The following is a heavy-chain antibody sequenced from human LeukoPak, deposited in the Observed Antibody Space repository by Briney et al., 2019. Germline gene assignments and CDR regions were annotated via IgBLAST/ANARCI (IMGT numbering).Heavy chain of an antibody. CDR1: GGSFSGYY. D-gene: IGHD3-22*01. CDR2: INHSGST. Sequence: SETLSLTCAVYGGSFSGYYWSWIRQPPGKGLEWIGEINHSGSTNYNTSLKSRVTISVDTSKNQFSLKLSSVTAADTAVYYCARGVTWDYYDSSGYYFAYFDYWGQGTLVTVSS. J-gene: IGHJ4*02. V-gene: IGHV4-34*01. CDR3: ARGVTWDYYDSSGYYFAYFDY.